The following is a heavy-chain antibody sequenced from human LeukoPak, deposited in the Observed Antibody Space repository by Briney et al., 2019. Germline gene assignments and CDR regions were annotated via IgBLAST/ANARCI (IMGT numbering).Heavy chain of an antibody. D-gene: IGHD3-22*01. V-gene: IGHV5-51*01. CDR3: ARHYYDSGYRRLDY. CDR2: IYPGDSDT. J-gene: IGHJ4*02. CDR1: GYSFTSYW. Sequence: GESLKISCKGSGYSFTSYWIGWVRQMPGKGLEWMGIIYPGDSDTRYSPSFQGQVTISADKSISTTYLQWSSLQASDTAMYYCARHYYDSGYRRLDYWGQGTLVTVSS.